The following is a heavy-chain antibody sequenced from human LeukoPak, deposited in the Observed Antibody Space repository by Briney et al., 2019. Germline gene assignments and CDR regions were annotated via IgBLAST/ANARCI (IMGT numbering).Heavy chain of an antibody. CDR2: INHSGST. J-gene: IGHJ4*02. Sequence: SETLSLTCAVYGGSFSGYYWSWIRPPPGKGLEWIGEINHSGSTNYNPSLKSRVTISVDTSKNQFSLKLSSVTAADTAVYYCARGIVVATIGFDYWGQGTLVTVSS. CDR1: GGSFSGYY. V-gene: IGHV4-34*01. D-gene: IGHD5-12*01. CDR3: ARGIVVATIGFDY.